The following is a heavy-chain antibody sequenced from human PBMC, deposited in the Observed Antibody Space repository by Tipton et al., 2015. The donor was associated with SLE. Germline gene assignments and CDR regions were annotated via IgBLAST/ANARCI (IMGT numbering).Heavy chain of an antibody. CDR1: GFTFSNYW. CDR3: AKDSLGSPNEDYGMDV. V-gene: IGHV3-30*18. D-gene: IGHD2-15*01. Sequence: SLRLSCAASGFTFSNYWMHWVRQAPGKGLEWVAVIWSDGGNKHYADSVKGRFTISRDNSKNTLYLQMNSLRAEDTAVYYCAKDSLGSPNEDYGMDVWGQGTTVTVSS. CDR2: IWSDGGNK. J-gene: IGHJ6*02.